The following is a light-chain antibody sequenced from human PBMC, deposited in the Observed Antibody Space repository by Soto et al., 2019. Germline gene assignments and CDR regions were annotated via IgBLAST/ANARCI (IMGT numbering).Light chain of an antibody. CDR3: SSYTSSSTVV. CDR1: SSDVGGYNY. J-gene: IGLJ2*01. V-gene: IGLV2-14*01. Sequence: QSALTQPASVSGSPGQSITISCTGTSSDVGGYNYVSWYQQHPGKAPKVMIYDVSKRPSGLSTRFSGSKSGNTASLTVSGHQAEDEADYYCSSYTSSSTVVFGGGTKLTVL. CDR2: DVS.